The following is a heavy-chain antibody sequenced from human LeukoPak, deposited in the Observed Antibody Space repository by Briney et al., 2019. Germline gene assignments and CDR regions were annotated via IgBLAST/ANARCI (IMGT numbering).Heavy chain of an antibody. D-gene: IGHD6-13*01. CDR2: INDDGSST. V-gene: IGHV3-74*01. Sequence: GGALRLSCAASGFTFSNYWMHWVRQAPGKGLVWVSRINDDGSSTYYADSVKGRFTISRDNAKNTLYLQMNSLRAEDTAVYYCATVRSVSSTPEGWFDPWGQGTLVTVSS. CDR1: GFTFSNYW. CDR3: ATVRSVSSTPEGWFDP. J-gene: IGHJ5*02.